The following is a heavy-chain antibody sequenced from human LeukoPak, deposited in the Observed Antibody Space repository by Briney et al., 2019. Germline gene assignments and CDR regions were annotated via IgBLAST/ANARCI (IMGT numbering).Heavy chain of an antibody. Sequence: ASVKVSCKASGYTFISYAIHWVRQAPGQRPEWMGWINTDYGNTKFSQKFQDRVTMTRDTSATTAYLELSSLRSEDTAVYYCARRGGYAVTYWGQGTQVIVSS. CDR2: INTDYGNT. CDR3: ARRGGYAVTY. CDR1: GYTFISYA. V-gene: IGHV1-3*04. J-gene: IGHJ4*02. D-gene: IGHD5-12*01.